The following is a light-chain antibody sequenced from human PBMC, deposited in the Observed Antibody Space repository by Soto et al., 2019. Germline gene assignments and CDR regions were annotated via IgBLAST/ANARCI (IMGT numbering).Light chain of an antibody. Sequence: DIQMTQSPSTLPASVGDRVTITCLSSQSISNWLAWYQQKPGTAPKVLIYHASNLQRGVPSRFSGSGSETEFTLTSRSLQPDDFATYYCQQYNSYSFGQGNKVEIK. CDR2: HAS. CDR3: QQYNSYS. V-gene: IGKV1-5*01. CDR1: QSISNW. J-gene: IGKJ1*01.